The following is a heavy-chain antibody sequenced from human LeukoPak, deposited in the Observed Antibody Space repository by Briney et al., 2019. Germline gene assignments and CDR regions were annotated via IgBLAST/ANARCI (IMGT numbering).Heavy chain of an antibody. CDR3: ARGGPYRAFDY. V-gene: IGHV4-4*09. D-gene: IGHD3-16*02. Sequence: SETLSLTCTVSGGSISSYYWSWIRQPPGKGLEWIGYIYTSGSTNYNPSLKSRVTMSVDTSKNQFSLKLSSVTAADTAVYYCARGGPYRAFDYRGQGTLVTVSS. CDR1: GGSISSYY. CDR2: IYTSGST. J-gene: IGHJ4*02.